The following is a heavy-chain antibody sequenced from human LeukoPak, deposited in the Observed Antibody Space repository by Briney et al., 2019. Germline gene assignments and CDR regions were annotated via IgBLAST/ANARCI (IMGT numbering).Heavy chain of an antibody. J-gene: IGHJ6*03. D-gene: IGHD3-22*01. V-gene: IGHV3-21*01. CDR3: ARDEMSYYDSSGYYHYYYYMDV. Sequence: PGGSLRLSCAASGFTFSSYSMNWVRQAPGKGLEWVSSISSSSSYIYYADSMKGRFTISRDNAKNSLYLQMNSLRAEDTAVYYCARDEMSYYDSSGYYHYYYYMDVWGKGTTVTVSS. CDR2: ISSSSSYI. CDR1: GFTFSSYS.